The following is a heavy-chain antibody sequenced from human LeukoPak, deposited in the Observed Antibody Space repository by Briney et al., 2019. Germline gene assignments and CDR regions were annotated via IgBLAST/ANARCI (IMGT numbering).Heavy chain of an antibody. CDR3: ARRYYDFWSGCYYFGY. Sequence: PSETLSLTCTVSGGSISSSSYYWGWIRQPPGKGLEWIGSIYYSGSTYYNPSLKSRVTISVGTSKNQFSLKLSSVTAADTAVYYCARRYYDFWSGCYYFGYWGQGTLVTVSS. CDR2: IYYSGST. V-gene: IGHV4-39*01. D-gene: IGHD3-3*01. CDR1: GGSISSSSYY. J-gene: IGHJ4*02.